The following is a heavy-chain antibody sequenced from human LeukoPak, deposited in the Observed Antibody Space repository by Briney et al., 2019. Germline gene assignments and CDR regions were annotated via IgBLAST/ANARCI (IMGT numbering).Heavy chain of an antibody. CDR1: GFTFSSYE. CDR2: ISSSGSTI. V-gene: IGHV3-48*03. J-gene: IGHJ6*02. CDR3: ARRTVTNYYYYYGMDV. Sequence: GGSLRLSCAASGFTFSSYEMNWVRQAPGKGLEWVSYISSSGSTIYYADSVKGRFTISRDNAKNSLYLQMNSLRAEDTAVYYCARRTVTNYYYYYGMDVWGQGTTVTVSS. D-gene: IGHD4-17*01.